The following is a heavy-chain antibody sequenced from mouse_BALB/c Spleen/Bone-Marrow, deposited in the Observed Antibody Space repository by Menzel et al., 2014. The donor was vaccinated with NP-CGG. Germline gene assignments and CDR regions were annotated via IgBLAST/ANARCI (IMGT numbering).Heavy chain of an antibody. CDR3: ANYRSDEGGFAV. Sequence: EVLLEESGAELVKPGASVKLSCTASGFNIKDTYMHWVKQRPEQGLEWIVGIDPANGNTKYDPKFQGKATITADTSSNTAYLQLSSLTSAVSAVYCCANYRSDEGGFAVWGQGTLVTVSA. V-gene: IGHV14-3*02. J-gene: IGHJ3*01. D-gene: IGHD2-14*01. CDR1: GFNIKDTY. CDR2: IDPANGNT.